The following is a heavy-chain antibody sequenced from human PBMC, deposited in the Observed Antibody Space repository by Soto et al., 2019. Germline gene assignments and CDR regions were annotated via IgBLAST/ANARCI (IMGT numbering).Heavy chain of an antibody. V-gene: IGHV4-59*01. CDR2: IYYSGST. CDR1: GGSISSYY. Sequence: SETLSLTCTVSGGSISSYYWSWIRQPPGKGLEWIGYIYYSGSTNYNPSLKSRVTISVDTSKNQFSLKLSSVTAADTAAYYCARDRHPRSWFDPWGQGTLVTVSS. CDR3: ARDRHPRSWFDP. J-gene: IGHJ5*02.